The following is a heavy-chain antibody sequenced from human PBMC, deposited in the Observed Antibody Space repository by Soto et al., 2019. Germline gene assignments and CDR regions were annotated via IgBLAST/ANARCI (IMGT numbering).Heavy chain of an antibody. CDR1: GFTFSNAW. D-gene: IGHD5-12*01. CDR3: TTAGYSGYDYDFDY. J-gene: IGHJ4*02. CDR2: IKSKTDGGNT. Sequence: GGSLRLSCAASGFTFSNAWMSWVRQAPGKGLEWVGRIKSKTDGGNTDYAAPVKGRFTISRDESKNTLYLQMNSLKTEDTAVYYCTTAGYSGYDYDFDYWGQGTLVTVSS. V-gene: IGHV3-15*01.